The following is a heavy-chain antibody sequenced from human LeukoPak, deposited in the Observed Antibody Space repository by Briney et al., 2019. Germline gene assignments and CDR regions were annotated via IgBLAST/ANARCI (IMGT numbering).Heavy chain of an antibody. CDR3: ATRNLYFDY. CDR1: GFTFSSYA. Sequence: SGGSLRLSCAASGFTFSSYAMSWVRQPPGKGLEWIGEINHSGSTNYNPSLKSRVTISVDTSKNQFSLKLSSVTAADTAVYYCATRNLYFDYWGQGTLVTVSS. V-gene: IGHV4-34*08. J-gene: IGHJ4*02. CDR2: INHSGST.